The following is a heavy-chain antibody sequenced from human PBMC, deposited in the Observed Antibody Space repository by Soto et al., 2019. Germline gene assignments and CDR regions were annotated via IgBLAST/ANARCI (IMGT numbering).Heavy chain of an antibody. V-gene: IGHV4-59*08. J-gene: IGHJ4*02. CDR2: IYYSGST. CDR1: GGSISSYY. Sequence: QVQLQESGPGLVKPSETLSLTCTVSGGSISSYYWSWIRQPPGKGLEWIGYIYYSGSTNYNPSLKXRVTMSVDTSKNQFSLKLSSVTAADTAVYYCARRYGVYFDYWGQGTLVTVSS. CDR3: ARRYGVYFDY. D-gene: IGHD4-17*01.